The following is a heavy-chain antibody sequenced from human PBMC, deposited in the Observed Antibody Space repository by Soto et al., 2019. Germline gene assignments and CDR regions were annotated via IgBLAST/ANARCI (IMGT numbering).Heavy chain of an antibody. CDR1: GFTFDNYA. V-gene: IGHV3-9*01. D-gene: IGHD6-19*01. CDR2: ISRNSDSI. CDR3: AKSSRIGGWYDY. Sequence: EVQLVESGGGLVQPGRSLRLSCAASGFTFDNYAMHWVRQTPGKGLEWASGISRNSDSIGYGDSVKGRFTISRDNAKNFLYLQMNSLRPDDTALYYCAKSSRIGGWYDYWGQGTLVTVSS. J-gene: IGHJ4*02.